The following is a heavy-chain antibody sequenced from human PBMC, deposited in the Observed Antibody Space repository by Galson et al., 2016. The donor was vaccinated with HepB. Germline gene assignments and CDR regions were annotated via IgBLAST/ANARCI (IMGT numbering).Heavy chain of an antibody. CDR3: ARAMGQYQLLPFAMNV. CDR2: NSSGSDYI. J-gene: IGHJ6*02. V-gene: IGHV3-21*01. Sequence: SLRLSCAASAFTFSRYSMSWVRQAPGRGLEWLSSNSSGSDYIHYADSVKGRFTISRDNAKNSLYLHLSSLRVDDTAVYYCARAMGQYQLLPFAMNVWGQGTMVAVSS. CDR1: AFTFSRYS. D-gene: IGHD2-21*01.